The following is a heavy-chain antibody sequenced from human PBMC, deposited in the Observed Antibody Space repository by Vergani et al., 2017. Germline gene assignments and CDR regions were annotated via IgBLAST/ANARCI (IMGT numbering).Heavy chain of an antibody. CDR1: GFTFSSYS. CDR2: ISSSSSTI. J-gene: IGHJ3*02. Sequence: EVQLVESGGGLVKPGGSLRLSCAASGFTFSSYSMNWVRQAPGKGLEWVSSISSSSSTIYYADSVKGRFTISRDNAKNSLYLQMNSLRAEDTAVYCCASCYEMATIEDAFDIWGQGTMVTVSS. D-gene: IGHD5-24*01. CDR3: ASCYEMATIEDAFDI. V-gene: IGHV3-21*01.